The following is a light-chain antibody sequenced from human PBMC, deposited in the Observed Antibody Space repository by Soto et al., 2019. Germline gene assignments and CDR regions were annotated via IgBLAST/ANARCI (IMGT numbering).Light chain of an antibody. J-gene: IGLJ1*01. Sequence: QSLLTQPPSVSGAPGQRFTISCGGSNSNIGAGYDSHWYQRLPGSAPKLLIHRNTNRPSGVPDRFSGSKYGASASLAITGLLPEDEADYYFMSYDSSLRGYVFGTGTKVTVL. CDR2: RNT. CDR3: MSYDSSLRGYV. V-gene: IGLV1-40*01. CDR1: NSNIGAGYD.